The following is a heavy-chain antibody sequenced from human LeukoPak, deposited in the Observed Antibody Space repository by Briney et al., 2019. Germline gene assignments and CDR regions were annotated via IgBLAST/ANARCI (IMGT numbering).Heavy chain of an antibody. D-gene: IGHD3-10*01. J-gene: IGHJ4*02. Sequence: GRSLGLSCAASGFTFSSYGMHWVRQAPGKGLEWVAVISYDGSNKYYADSVKGRFTISRDNSKNTLYLQMNSLRAEDTAVYYCAKDSSRGLDYWGQGTLVTVSS. CDR3: AKDSSRGLDY. CDR2: ISYDGSNK. V-gene: IGHV3-30*18. CDR1: GFTFSSYG.